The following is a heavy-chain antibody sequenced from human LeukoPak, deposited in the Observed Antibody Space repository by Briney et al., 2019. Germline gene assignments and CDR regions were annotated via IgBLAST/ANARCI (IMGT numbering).Heavy chain of an antibody. V-gene: IGHV1-18*01. CDR1: GYTFTSYG. D-gene: IGHD3-3*01. CDR2: ISAYNGNT. Sequence: GASVKVPCKASGYTFTSYGISWVRQPPGQGLEWMGWISAYNGNTNYAQKLQGRVTMTTDTSTSTAYMELRSLRSDDTAVYYCARGYYDFWSGPEGNYYYYGMDVWGQGTTVTVSS. CDR3: ARGYYDFWSGPEGNYYYYGMDV. J-gene: IGHJ6*02.